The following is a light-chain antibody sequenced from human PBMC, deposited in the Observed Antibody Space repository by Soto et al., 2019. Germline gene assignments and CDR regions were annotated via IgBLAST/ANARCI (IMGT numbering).Light chain of an antibody. Sequence: QSVLTQPPSVSAAPGQRVSISCSGGSSNIGKNSVSWYQQHPGKAPKLMIYDVTNRPSGVSDRFSGSKSGNTASLTISGLQAEDESDYYCSSYRSGATPYVIFGGGTKLTVL. CDR1: SSNIGKNS. CDR3: SSYRSGATPYVI. CDR2: DVT. V-gene: IGLV2-14*03. J-gene: IGLJ2*01.